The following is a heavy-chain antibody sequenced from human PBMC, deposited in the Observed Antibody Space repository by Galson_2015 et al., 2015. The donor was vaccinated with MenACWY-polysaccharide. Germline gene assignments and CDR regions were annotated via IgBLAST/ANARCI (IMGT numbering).Heavy chain of an antibody. Sequence: SLRLSCAASGFTVSSNFMSWVRQAPGKGLEWVSVIYSGGDTYYADSGKGRFTISRDNAKNSLYLQMNSLRAEDTAVYYCARFGYSYGIDYWCQGTLVTVSS. D-gene: IGHD5-18*01. J-gene: IGHJ4*02. CDR2: IYSGGDT. CDR3: ARFGYSYGIDY. CDR1: GFTVSSNF. V-gene: IGHV3-66*01.